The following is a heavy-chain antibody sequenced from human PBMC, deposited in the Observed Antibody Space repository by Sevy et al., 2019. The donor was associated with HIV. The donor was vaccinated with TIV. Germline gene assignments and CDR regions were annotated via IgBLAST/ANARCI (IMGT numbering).Heavy chain of an antibody. D-gene: IGHD6-13*01. CDR3: ASDRIAAAGGHFDY. Sequence: SETLSLTCAVSGGSVSSGDYYWSWNRQPPGKGLEWIGYVSYIGSTNYSPSLKSRLTISVDTSRNQFSLKLNSVTAADTAVYYCASDRIAAAGGHFDYWGQGILVTVSS. CDR2: VSYIGST. J-gene: IGHJ4*02. V-gene: IGHV4-61*08. CDR1: GGSVSSGDYY.